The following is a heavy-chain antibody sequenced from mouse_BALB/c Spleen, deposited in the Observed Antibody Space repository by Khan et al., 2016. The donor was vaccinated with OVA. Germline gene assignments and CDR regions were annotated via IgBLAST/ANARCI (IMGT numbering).Heavy chain of an antibody. CDR3: ERLAYYYNSEGFDY. D-gene: IGHD1-1*01. J-gene: IGHJ3*01. CDR2: ISTGGSYT. CDR1: GFTFSTYG. V-gene: IGHV5-6*01. Sequence: VQLKESGGDLVKPGGSLKLSCAVSGFTFSTYGMSWVRQRPDKRLEWVATISTGGSYTYYPDNVTGRFTISRDTAKNTLYLQMSSLNSEDTAMYYCERLAYYYNSEGFDYWGQGTLVTVSA.